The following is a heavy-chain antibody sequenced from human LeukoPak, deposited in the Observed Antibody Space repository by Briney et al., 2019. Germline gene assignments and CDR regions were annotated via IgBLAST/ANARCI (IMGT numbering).Heavy chain of an antibody. CDR1: GDSIRTSSYY. CDR2: IYYSGNT. J-gene: IGHJ4*02. V-gene: IGHV4-39*01. Sequence: PSETLSLTCTVSGDSIRTSSYYWGWIRQPPGKGLEWIGSIYYSGNTYYNPSLKSRVAISMDTSKNRFSLKLTSVTAADTAVYYCARQFYHDSSGADYWGQGALVTVSS. D-gene: IGHD3-22*01. CDR3: ARQFYHDSSGADY.